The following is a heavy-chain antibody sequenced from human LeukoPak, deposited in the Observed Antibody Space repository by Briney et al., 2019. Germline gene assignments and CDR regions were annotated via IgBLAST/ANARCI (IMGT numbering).Heavy chain of an antibody. CDR2: INPGETNI. J-gene: IGHJ4*02. Sequence: GGSLRLSCAASGFIFSSHWMHWVRQAPGKGLVWVSRINPGETNIGYADSVEGRFTISRDNSKNTLYLQMNSLRAEDTAVYYCAKDYCGGDCYWKDYWGQGTLVTVSS. V-gene: IGHV3-74*01. D-gene: IGHD2-21*02. CDR3: AKDYCGGDCYWKDY. CDR1: GFIFSSHW.